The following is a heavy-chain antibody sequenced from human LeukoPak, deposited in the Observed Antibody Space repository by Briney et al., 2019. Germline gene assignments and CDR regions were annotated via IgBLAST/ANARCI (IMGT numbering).Heavy chain of an antibody. CDR3: ARHSGGYYYDSSSPRKYYFDY. J-gene: IGHJ4*02. Sequence: GGSLRLSCAASASTFSTYSMNWVRQAPGKGLEWISYINTFSNPIYYADSVRGRFTVSRDNSKNTLYLQMNSLRAEDTAVYYCARHSGGYYYDSSSPRKYYFDYWGQGTLVTVSS. D-gene: IGHD3-22*01. V-gene: IGHV3-48*01. CDR2: INTFSNPI. CDR1: ASTFSTYS.